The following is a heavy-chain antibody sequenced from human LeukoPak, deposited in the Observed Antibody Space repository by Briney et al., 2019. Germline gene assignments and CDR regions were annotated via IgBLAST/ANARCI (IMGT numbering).Heavy chain of an antibody. Sequence: GGSLRLSCAASGFTFSSYAMSWVRQAPGKGLEWVSPISGSGGSTYYADSVKGRFTISRDNSKKTLYLQMNSLRAEDTAVYYCAKDRDSSWFNWFDPWGQGTLVTVSS. J-gene: IGHJ5*02. V-gene: IGHV3-23*01. CDR3: AKDRDSSWFNWFDP. CDR1: GFTFSSYA. D-gene: IGHD6-13*01. CDR2: ISGSGGST.